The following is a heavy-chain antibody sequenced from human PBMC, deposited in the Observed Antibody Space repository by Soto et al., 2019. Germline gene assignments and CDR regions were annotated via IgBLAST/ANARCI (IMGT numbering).Heavy chain of an antibody. CDR3: ARDTYCSGGSCYSPVGDYYYYGMDV. CDR2: IIPIFGTA. D-gene: IGHD2-15*01. J-gene: IGHJ6*02. CDR1: GGTFSSYA. V-gene: IGHV1-69*01. Sequence: QVQLVQSGAEVKKPGSSVKVSCKASGGTFSSYAISWVRQAPGQGLEWMGGIIPIFGTANYAQKFQGRVTITADESTSTAYMELSSLRSEDTAVYYCARDTYCSGGSCYSPVGDYYYYGMDVWGLGTTVTVSS.